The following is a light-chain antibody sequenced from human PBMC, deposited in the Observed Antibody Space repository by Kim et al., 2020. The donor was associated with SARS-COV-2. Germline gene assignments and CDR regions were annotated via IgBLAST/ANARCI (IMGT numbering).Light chain of an antibody. Sequence: LTRTPRCDIGVGSRNVYWCEKRPGDPPRYLLYSLSDNDKGRGSGVPSRFCGYREVSANTVILLVSGLQSEDEADYLCMIWPRDAVLFGGGTQLTVL. V-gene: IGLV5-37*01. CDR2: SLSDNDK. CDR3: MIWPRDAVL. J-gene: IGLJ2*01. CDR1: CDIGVGSRN.